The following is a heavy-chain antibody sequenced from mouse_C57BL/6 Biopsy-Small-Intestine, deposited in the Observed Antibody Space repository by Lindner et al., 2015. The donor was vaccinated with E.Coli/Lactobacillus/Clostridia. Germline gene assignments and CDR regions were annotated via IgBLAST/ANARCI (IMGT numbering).Heavy chain of an antibody. Sequence: VQLQESGAELVRPGASVKLSCTASGFNIKDDFMHWVKQRPEQGLEWIGRIDPANGNTKYAPKFQDKATITADTSSNTAYLRLSSLTSEDTAVYYCARSGDYRYDDAMDYWGQGTSVTVSS. V-gene: IGHV14-3*01. CDR1: GFNIKDDF. CDR3: ARSGDYRYDDAMDY. J-gene: IGHJ4*01. D-gene: IGHD2-14*01. CDR2: IDPANGNT.